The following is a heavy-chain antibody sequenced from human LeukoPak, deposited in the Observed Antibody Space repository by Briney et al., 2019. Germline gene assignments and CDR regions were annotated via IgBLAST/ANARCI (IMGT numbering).Heavy chain of an antibody. Sequence: PGGSLRLSCAASGVSFSSCGMHWVRQAPGKGLEWVAFIRYDGSNKYYADSVKGRFTISRDNSKNTLYLQMNSLRAEDTAVYYCAITQLAAASDAFDIWGQGTMVTVSS. CDR2: IRYDGSNK. CDR3: AITQLAAASDAFDI. V-gene: IGHV3-30*02. D-gene: IGHD1-1*01. J-gene: IGHJ3*02. CDR1: GVSFSSCG.